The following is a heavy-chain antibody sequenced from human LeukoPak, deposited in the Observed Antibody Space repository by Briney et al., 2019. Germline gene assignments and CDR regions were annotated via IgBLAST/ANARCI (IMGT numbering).Heavy chain of an antibody. CDR1: GYTFNTNG. CDR2: INANTGST. V-gene: IGHV1-18*01. CDR3: ARDAFQGSSWSNWFDS. Sequence: ASVKVSCKASGYTFNTNGLNWVRQAPGQGLQWMGWINANTGSTNYAQIFQGRVTMTTDTSTNTAYLELTSLTSDDTAIYYCARDAFQGSSWSNWFDSWGQGTLVIVSP. J-gene: IGHJ5*01. D-gene: IGHD6-13*01.